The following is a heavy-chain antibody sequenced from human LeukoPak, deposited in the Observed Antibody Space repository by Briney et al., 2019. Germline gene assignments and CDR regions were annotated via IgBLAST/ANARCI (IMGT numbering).Heavy chain of an antibody. J-gene: IGHJ6*02. CDR2: IGYDGNNK. V-gene: IGHV3-33*01. Sequence: GRSLRLSCAASGFTFSSYGMHWVRQAPGKGLEWVAGIGYDGNNKYYADSVKGRFTISRDNSKNSLFLQMNSLRAEDTAMYYCARDQDADRSTYYYYGMDVWGQGTTVTVSS. CDR1: GFTFSSYG. CDR3: ARDQDADRSTYYYYGMDV.